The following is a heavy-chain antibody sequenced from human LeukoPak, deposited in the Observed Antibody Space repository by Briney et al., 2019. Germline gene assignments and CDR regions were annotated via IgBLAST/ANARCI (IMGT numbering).Heavy chain of an antibody. CDR1: GFSLSTSGMY. J-gene: IGHJ4*02. CDR3: ARMRRYSSSWYPTDY. CDR2: IDWDDAK. Sequence: SGPTLVNPTQTLTLTCTFSGFSLSTSGMYVSWIRQPLGKALEWLARIDWDDAKYYSPSLKTRLTISKDTSKNQVVLTMTNMDPVDTATYYCARMRRYSSSWYPTDYWGQGTLVTVSS. D-gene: IGHD6-13*01. V-gene: IGHV2-70*11.